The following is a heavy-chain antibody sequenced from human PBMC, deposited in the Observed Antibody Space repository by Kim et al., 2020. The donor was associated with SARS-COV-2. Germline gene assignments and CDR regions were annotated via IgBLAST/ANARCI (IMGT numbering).Heavy chain of an antibody. J-gene: IGHJ4*02. Sequence: GESLKISCKGSGYSFTSYWIGWVRQMPGKGLGWRGMIYPGDSDTRYSPSFQGQVTIPADKSISTAYLQWSSLKASDTAMYYCARLSLKYKDYWGQGTLVTVSS. V-gene: IGHV5-51*01. CDR3: ARLSLKYKDY. CDR2: IYPGDSDT. CDR1: GYSFTSYW. D-gene: IGHD1-20*01.